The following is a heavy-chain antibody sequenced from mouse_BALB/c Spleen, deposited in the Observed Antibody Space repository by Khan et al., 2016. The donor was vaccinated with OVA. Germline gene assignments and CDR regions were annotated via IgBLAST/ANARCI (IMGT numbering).Heavy chain of an antibody. D-gene: IGHD1-1*01. J-gene: IGHJ3*01. CDR2: ILPGSGSN. CDR1: GYTFSSYW. Sequence: QVRLQQSGAELMKPGASVKISCKATGYTFSSYWIEWVKQRPGHGLEWIGEILPGSGSNNYNEKFKGKATFTADTSSNTAYMQLSSLTSDDSAVYYCARGIYYGSSSWFGYWGQGTLVTVS. V-gene: IGHV1-9*01. CDR3: ARGIYYGSSSWFGY.